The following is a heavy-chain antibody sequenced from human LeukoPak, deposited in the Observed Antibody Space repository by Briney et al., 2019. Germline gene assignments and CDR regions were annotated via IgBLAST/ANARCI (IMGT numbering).Heavy chain of an antibody. D-gene: IGHD3-16*01. CDR3: ARGGGLDV. J-gene: IGHJ6*02. CDR2: INHNGSVN. V-gene: IGHV3-7*03. Sequence: GGSLRLSCAASGFTFSSYWMNWARQAPGKELEWVASINHNGSVNYYVDSVKGRFTISRDNAKNSLYLQMSNLRAEDTAVYFCARGGGLDVWGQGATVTVSS. CDR1: GFTFSSYW.